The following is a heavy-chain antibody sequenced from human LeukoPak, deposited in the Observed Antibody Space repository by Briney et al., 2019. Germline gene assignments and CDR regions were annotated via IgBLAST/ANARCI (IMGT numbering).Heavy chain of an antibody. J-gene: IGHJ4*02. CDR2: INPSGGNT. V-gene: IGHV1-46*01. D-gene: IGHD1-26*01. CDR3: AREVGIRGHFDY. CDR1: GGTFSSYA. Sequence: ASVKVSCKASGGTFSSYAISWVRQAPGQGLEWMGIINPSGGNTGYAQKFQGRVIMTRDTSTSTVYMELSRLRSEDTAVYYCAREVGIRGHFDYWGRGTPVTVSS.